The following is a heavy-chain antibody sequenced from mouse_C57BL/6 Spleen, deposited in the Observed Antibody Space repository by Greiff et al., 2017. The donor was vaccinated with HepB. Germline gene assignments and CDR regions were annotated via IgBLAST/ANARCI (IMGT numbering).Heavy chain of an antibody. CDR1: GFNIKDYY. J-gene: IGHJ3*01. CDR3: TTHDYGNSPFAY. CDR2: IDPEDGDT. Sequence: EVQLQQSGAELVRPGASVKLSCTASGFNIKDYYMHWVKQRPEQGLEWIGRIDPEDGDTEYAPKFQGKATMTADTSSNTAYLQLSSLTSEDTAVYYCTTHDYGNSPFAYWGQGTLVTVSA. V-gene: IGHV14-1*01. D-gene: IGHD2-1*01.